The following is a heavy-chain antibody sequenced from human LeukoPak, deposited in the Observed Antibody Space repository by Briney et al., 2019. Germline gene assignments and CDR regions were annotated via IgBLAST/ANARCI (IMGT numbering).Heavy chain of an antibody. Sequence: GGSLRLSCAASGFTFSSYAMSWVRQAPGKGLDWVSAIRGSGGSTYYADSVKGRFTISRDNSKNTLYLQMNSLRAEDTAVYYCAQSIAAAGTGYWGQGTLVTVSS. CDR2: IRGSGGST. D-gene: IGHD6-13*01. CDR3: AQSIAAAGTGY. V-gene: IGHV3-23*01. CDR1: GFTFSSYA. J-gene: IGHJ4*02.